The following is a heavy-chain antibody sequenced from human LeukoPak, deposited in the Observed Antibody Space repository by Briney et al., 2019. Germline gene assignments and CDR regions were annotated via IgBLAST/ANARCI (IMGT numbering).Heavy chain of an antibody. CDR2: MHYSGTT. V-gene: IGHV4-59*02. Sequence: KSSETLSLTCSVSGGSVSSYFWSWIRQPPGKGLEWIGYMHYSGTTNYNASLKSRLTMSVDTSKNQFSLMLSTVTAADTAVYYCARDIRVIGATLYFDYWGQGILVTVSS. CDR3: ARDIRVIGATLYFDY. D-gene: IGHD1-26*01. J-gene: IGHJ4*02. CDR1: GGSVSSYF.